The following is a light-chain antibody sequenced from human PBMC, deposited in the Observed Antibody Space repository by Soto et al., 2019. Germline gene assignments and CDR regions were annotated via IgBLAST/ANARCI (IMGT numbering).Light chain of an antibody. CDR2: DAS. V-gene: IGKV1-5*01. Sequence: IQMTQSPSTLSASVGDRVTPTCRASQSISTNLAWYQQRPGKVPKLLIYDASTLESGVPSRFSGSGSGTEFTLTIASLQPDDFASYYCQQHYTHCSFGGGTKVDIK. CDR3: QQHYTHCS. J-gene: IGKJ4*01. CDR1: QSISTN.